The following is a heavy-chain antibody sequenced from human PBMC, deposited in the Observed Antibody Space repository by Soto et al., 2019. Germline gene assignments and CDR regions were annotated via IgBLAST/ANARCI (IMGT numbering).Heavy chain of an antibody. J-gene: IGHJ6*04. D-gene: IGHD4-4*01. V-gene: IGHV1-24*01. CDR1: GYRLTELS. Sequence: GASVKVSCKVSGYRLTELSMQWVRQAPGKGLEWMGGISAHNGDTNYAQKLQGRVTMTTDTSTNTAYMELRSLRSDDTAVYYCATCSATATMNGPQHSSFMAVWGKGTTVTVSP. CDR2: ISAHNGDT. CDR3: ATCSATATMNGPQHSSFMAV.